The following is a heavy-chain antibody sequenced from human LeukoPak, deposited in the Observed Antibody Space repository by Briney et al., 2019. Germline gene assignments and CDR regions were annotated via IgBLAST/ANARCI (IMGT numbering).Heavy chain of an antibody. J-gene: IGHJ4*02. D-gene: IGHD6-13*01. CDR1: GFTFNTYA. V-gene: IGHV3-23*01. CDR3: AKELRQQLVLFDY. CDR2: LSGSGGST. Sequence: SGGSLRLSCAASGFTFNTYAMSWVRQAPGKGLEWVSVLSGSGGSTYCADSVKGRFTISRDNSKNTLYLQMNSLRAEDTAVYYCAKELRQQLVLFDYWGQGTLVTVSS.